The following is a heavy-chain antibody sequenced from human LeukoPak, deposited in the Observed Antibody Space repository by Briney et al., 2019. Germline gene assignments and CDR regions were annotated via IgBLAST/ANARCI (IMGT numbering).Heavy chain of an antibody. J-gene: IGHJ4*02. CDR2: IIPIFGTA. CDR1: GGTFSSYA. D-gene: IGHD3-22*01. CDR3: ARGHYYDSSGYPGFDY. Sequence: SVKVSCKASGGTFSSYAISWVRQAPGQGLEWTGGIIPIFGTANYAQKFQGRVTITTDESTSTAYMELSSLRSEDTAVYYCARGHYYDSSGYPGFDYWGQGTLVTVSS. V-gene: IGHV1-69*05.